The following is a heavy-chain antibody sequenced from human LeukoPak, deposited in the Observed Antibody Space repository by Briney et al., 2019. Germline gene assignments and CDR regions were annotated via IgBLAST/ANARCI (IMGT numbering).Heavy chain of an antibody. CDR3: ARLVGYCSSTSCYAGDY. CDR1: GYTFTGYY. V-gene: IGHV1-2*02. D-gene: IGHD2-2*01. Sequence: ASVKVSCKASGYTFTGYYMHWVRQAPGQGLEWMGWINPNSGGTNYAQKFQGRVTMTRDTSISTAYMELSRLRSDDTAVYYCARLVGYCSSTSCYAGDYWGQGTPVTVSS. J-gene: IGHJ4*02. CDR2: INPNSGGT.